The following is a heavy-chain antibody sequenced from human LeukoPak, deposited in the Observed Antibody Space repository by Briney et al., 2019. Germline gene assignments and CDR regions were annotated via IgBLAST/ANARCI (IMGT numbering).Heavy chain of an antibody. CDR1: GFTFSSYS. CDR2: ISGSGGST. V-gene: IGHV3-23*01. CDR3: AKHSSGYLRPDY. Sequence: GGSLRLSCAASGFTFSSYSMNWVRQAPGKGLEWVSAISGSGGSTYYADSVKGRFTISRDNSKNTLYLQMNSLRAEDTAVYYCAKHSSGYLRPDYWGQGTLVTVSS. J-gene: IGHJ4*02. D-gene: IGHD3-22*01.